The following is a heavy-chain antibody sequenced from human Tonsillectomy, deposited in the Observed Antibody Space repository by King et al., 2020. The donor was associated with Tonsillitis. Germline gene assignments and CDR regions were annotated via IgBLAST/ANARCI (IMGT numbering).Heavy chain of an antibody. D-gene: IGHD1-26*01. CDR3: AKDRGGARDAFDI. CDR2: ITGNGDRT. CDR1: GFSFDVYA. Sequence: VQLVESGGGVLQPGGSLRLSCAASGFSFDVYAMHWVRQAPGKGLEWVSLITGNGDRTYYADSVKGRFTLSRDNSKNSLYLQMNSLRIDDTALYYCAKDRGGARDAFDIWGQGTMVTVSS. V-gene: IGHV3-43*02. J-gene: IGHJ3*02.